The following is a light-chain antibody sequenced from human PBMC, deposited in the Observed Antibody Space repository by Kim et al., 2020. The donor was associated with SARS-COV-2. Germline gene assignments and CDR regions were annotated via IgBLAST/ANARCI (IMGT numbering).Light chain of an antibody. J-gene: IGLJ2*01. CDR3: CSYAGSYTWG. CDR1: SSDVGGYNY. CDR2: DFN. V-gene: IGLV2-11*01. Sequence: GQSVTICCTGTSSDVGGYNYVSWYQHHPGKAPKLMIYDFNKRPSGVPDRFSGSKSGNTASLTISGLQTEDEAEYYCCSYAGSYTWGFGGGTELTVL.